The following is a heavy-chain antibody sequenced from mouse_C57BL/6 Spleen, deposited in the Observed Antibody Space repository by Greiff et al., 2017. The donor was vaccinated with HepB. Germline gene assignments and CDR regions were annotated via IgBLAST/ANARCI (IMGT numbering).Heavy chain of an antibody. V-gene: IGHV1-50*01. J-gene: IGHJ2*01. Sequence: QVQLQQPGAELVKPGASVKLSCKASGYTFTSYWMQWVKQRPGQGLEWIGEIDPSDSYTNYNQKFKGKATLTVDTSSSTAYMQLSSLTSEDSAVYYCERYTAQATRVFDYRGQGTTLTVSS. D-gene: IGHD3-2*02. CDR3: ERYTAQATRVFDY. CDR2: IDPSDSYT. CDR1: GYTFTSYW.